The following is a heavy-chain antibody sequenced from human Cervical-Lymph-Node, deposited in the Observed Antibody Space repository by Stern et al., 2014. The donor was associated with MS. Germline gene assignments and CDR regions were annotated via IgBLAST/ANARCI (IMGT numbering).Heavy chain of an antibody. CDR2: IIPIFGTA. Sequence: QDQLVQSGAEVKKPGSSVKVSCKTSGGTFSNSAFSWIRQAPGQGLEWMGGIIPIFGTATYAQRFQDRVTITAHESTNTAYMELSSLRSEDTAVYYCARSAGYYSAMDVWGQGTTVTVSS. V-gene: IGHV1-69*12. CDR3: ARSAGYYSAMDV. J-gene: IGHJ6*02. CDR1: GGTFSNSA. D-gene: IGHD3-3*01.